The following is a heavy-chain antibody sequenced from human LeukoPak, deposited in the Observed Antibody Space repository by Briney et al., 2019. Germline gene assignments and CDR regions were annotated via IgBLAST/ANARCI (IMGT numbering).Heavy chain of an antibody. CDR3: ARVTHFSSTSCYKRGPMDV. V-gene: IGHV1-8*03. J-gene: IGHJ6*03. CDR1: GYTFTSYD. Sequence: ASVKVSCKASGYTFTSYDISWVRQATGQGLEWMGWMNPNSGNTGYAQKFQGRVTITRNTSISTAYMELSSLRSEDTAVYYWARVTHFSSTSCYKRGPMDVSGEGATVTVSS. CDR2: MNPNSGNT. D-gene: IGHD2-2*02.